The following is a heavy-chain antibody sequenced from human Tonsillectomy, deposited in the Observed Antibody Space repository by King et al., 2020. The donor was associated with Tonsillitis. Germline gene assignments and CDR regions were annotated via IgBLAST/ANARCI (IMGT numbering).Heavy chain of an antibody. CDR2: IKSKTDGGAT. CDR1: GFTFRNAW. J-gene: IGHJ3*02. V-gene: IGHV3-15*01. Sequence: VQLVESGGGLVKPGGSLRLSCAASGFTFRNAWMSWGRQAPGKGLEWVGRIKSKTDGGATDYAEPVKGRFTISRDVSKNPLYRQMNSLKTEDTAVYYCTTDMRIQPGRRADAFDIWGQGTMVTVSS. D-gene: IGHD5-18*01. CDR3: TTDMRIQPGRRADAFDI.